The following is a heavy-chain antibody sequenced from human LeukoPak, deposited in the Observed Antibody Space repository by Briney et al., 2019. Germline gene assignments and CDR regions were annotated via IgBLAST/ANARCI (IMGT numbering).Heavy chain of an antibody. CDR2: ISSSSSYI. CDR1: GFTFSSYG. V-gene: IGHV3-21*01. CDR3: ARGGSYYDSSGYYYYHYGMDV. D-gene: IGHD3-22*01. J-gene: IGHJ6*02. Sequence: GGSLRLSCAASGFTFSSYGMNWVRQAPGKGLEWVSSISSSSSYIYYADSVKGRFTISRDNAKNSLYLQMNSLRAEDTAVYYCARGGSYYDSSGYYYYHYGMDVWGQGTTVTVSS.